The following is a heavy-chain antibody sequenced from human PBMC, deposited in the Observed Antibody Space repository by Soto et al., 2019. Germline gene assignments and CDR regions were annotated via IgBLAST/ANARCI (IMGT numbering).Heavy chain of an antibody. CDR3: ARSFLASRGYGMDV. Sequence: ETLSLTCAVYGGSFSGYYWIWIRQPPGKGLEWIGEIYHSGSTNYNPSLKSRVTISVDKSKNQFSLKLSSVTAADTAVYYCARSFLASRGYGMDVWGQGTTVTVSS. CDR2: IYHSGST. J-gene: IGHJ6*02. CDR1: GGSFSGYY. V-gene: IGHV4-34*01. D-gene: IGHD3-16*01.